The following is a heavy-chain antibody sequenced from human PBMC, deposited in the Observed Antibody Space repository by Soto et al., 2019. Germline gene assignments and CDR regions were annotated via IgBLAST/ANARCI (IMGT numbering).Heavy chain of an antibody. Sequence: EVHLXXSGGGXVQPGGSXXLSXAASGFTFSSYAMTWVRQAPGXXXXXVSSISGSGGSTYYADSVKGRXXXXXXXXXXXXXXXXXXXXXXDTAIYYCAKRLATTVTTHALDYWGQGTLVTVSS. CDR1: GFTFSSYA. D-gene: IGHD4-17*01. J-gene: IGHJ4*02. CDR3: AKRLATTVTTHALDY. V-gene: IGHV3-23*01. CDR2: ISGSGGST.